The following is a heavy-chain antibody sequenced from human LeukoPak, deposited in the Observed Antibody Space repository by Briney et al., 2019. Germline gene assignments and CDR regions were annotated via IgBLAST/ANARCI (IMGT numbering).Heavy chain of an antibody. V-gene: IGHV4-59*01. D-gene: IGHD6-6*01. J-gene: IGHJ4*02. CDR2: IYYSGST. CDR3: ARDRWGSSY. Sequence: GLEWIGYIYYSGSTNYNPSLKSRVTISVDTSKNQFSLKLSSVTAADTAVYYCARDRWGSSYWGQGTLVTVSS.